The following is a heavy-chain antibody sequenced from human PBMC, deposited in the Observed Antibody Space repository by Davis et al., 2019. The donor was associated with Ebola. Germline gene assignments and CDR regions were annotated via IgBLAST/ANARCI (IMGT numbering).Heavy chain of an antibody. V-gene: IGHV3-73*01. CDR3: TGTVAGVDY. J-gene: IGHJ4*02. Sequence: PSETLSLTCAASGFTFSGSAMHWVRQASGKGLEWVGRIRSKANSYATAYAASVKGRFTISRDDSKNTAYLQMNSLKTEDTAVYYCTGTVAGVDYWGQGTLVTVSS. CDR1: GFTFSGSA. D-gene: IGHD6-19*01. CDR2: IRSKANSYAT.